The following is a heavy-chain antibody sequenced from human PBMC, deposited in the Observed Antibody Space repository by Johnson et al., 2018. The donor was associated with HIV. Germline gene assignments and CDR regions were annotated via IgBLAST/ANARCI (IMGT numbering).Heavy chain of an antibody. CDR3: TTEGDAFDI. CDR1: GFPFSNAW. J-gene: IGHJ3*02. Sequence: VQLVEPGGGLVKPGGSLRLSCRASGFPFSNAWMNWVRQAPGKGLEWVGRLKSRADGGTTDYAVSVKDRFTILRDDSKNTLYLQMSSLRTEDAGVYYCTTEGDAFDIWGQGTMVTVSS. V-gene: IGHV3-15*01. CDR2: LKSRADGGTT.